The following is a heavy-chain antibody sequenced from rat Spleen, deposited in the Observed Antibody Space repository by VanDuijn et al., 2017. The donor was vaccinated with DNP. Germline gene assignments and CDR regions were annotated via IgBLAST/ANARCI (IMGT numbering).Heavy chain of an antibody. D-gene: IGHD1-4*01. J-gene: IGHJ2*01. CDR2: ISYDGGTT. Sequence: EVQLVESGGGLVQPGRSLKISCAASGFTFSDYYMAWVRPAPTKGLEWVAYISYDGGTTNYADSVKGRFTISRDNAKNTLYLQMNSLRSEDMATYYCARHVLPLRVWDYWGQGVMVTVSS. V-gene: IGHV5-22*01. CDR1: GFTFSDYY. CDR3: ARHVLPLRVWDY.